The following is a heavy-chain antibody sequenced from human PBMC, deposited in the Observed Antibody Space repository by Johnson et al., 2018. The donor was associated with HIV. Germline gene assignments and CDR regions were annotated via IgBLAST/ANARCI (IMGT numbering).Heavy chain of an antibody. V-gene: IGHV3-30*18. J-gene: IGHJ3*02. CDR1: GFTFSDYA. CDR2: ISYDGSNK. D-gene: IGHD3-16*01. Sequence: QVQLVESGGNVVQPGRSLRLSCAASGFTFSDYAMHWVRQAPGKGLEWVAVISYDGSNKYYADSVKGRFTISRDNSKNTLYLQMNSLRAEDTAVYYCAKWGLGGAPKGAFDIWGQGTMVTVSS. CDR3: AKWGLGGAPKGAFDI.